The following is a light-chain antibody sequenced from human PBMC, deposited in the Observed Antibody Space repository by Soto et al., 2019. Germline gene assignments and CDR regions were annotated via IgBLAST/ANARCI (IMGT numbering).Light chain of an antibody. CDR1: QSVSSN. CDR2: GAS. CDR3: QHDSNWPPWT. V-gene: IGKV3-15*01. Sequence: MIRTEAPGPQCGSGWVRATLSCRGSQSVSSNLAWYQQKPDQAPRLLIYGASTRATGIPARFSGSESGTEFTLTISSLHSEDFAVYYRQHDSNWPPWTFGPGTKVDIK. J-gene: IGKJ1*01.